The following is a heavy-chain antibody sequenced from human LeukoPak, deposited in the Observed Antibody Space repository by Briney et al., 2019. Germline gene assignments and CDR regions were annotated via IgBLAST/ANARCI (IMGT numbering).Heavy chain of an antibody. CDR2: ISAYNGNT. CDR1: GYTFTSYG. Sequence: ASVKVSCKASGYTFTSYGISWVRQAPGQGLEWMGWISAYNGNTNYAQKLQGRVTITRNTSISTAYMELSSLRSEDTAVYYCARRNSGYDYDFDYWGQGTLVTVSS. D-gene: IGHD5-12*01. V-gene: IGHV1-18*01. J-gene: IGHJ4*02. CDR3: ARRNSGYDYDFDY.